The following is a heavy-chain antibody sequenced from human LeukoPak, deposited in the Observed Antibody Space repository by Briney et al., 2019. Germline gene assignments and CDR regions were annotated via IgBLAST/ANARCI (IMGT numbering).Heavy chain of an antibody. CDR1: GYTFTGYY. Sequence: ASVKVSCKASGYTFTGYYMHWVRQAPGQGLEWMGWINPNSGGTNYAQKFQGRVTMTRDTSISTAYMELSRLRSDDTAVYYCARVTSGYYDSSGYPYHYYFDYWGQGTLVTVSS. D-gene: IGHD3-22*01. V-gene: IGHV1-2*02. J-gene: IGHJ4*02. CDR3: ARVTSGYYDSSGYPYHYYFDY. CDR2: INPNSGGT.